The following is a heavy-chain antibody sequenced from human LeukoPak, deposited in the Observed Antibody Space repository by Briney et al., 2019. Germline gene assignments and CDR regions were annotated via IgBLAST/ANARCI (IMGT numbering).Heavy chain of an antibody. Sequence: SETLSLTCTVSGGSINRYYWSWIWQPPGKGLEWIGYIYYSGSTNYNPSLKSRVTISVDTSKNQFSLKLSSVTAADTAVYYCARPYYDILTGYNWFDPWGQGTLVTVSS. D-gene: IGHD3-9*01. CDR2: IYYSGST. CDR3: ARPYYDILTGYNWFDP. V-gene: IGHV4-59*08. CDR1: GGSINRYY. J-gene: IGHJ5*02.